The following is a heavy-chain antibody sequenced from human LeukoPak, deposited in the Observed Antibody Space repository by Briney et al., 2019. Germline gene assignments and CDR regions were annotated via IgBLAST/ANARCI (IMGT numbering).Heavy chain of an antibody. J-gene: IGHJ4*02. CDR3: AVLPLLEWLTFDY. D-gene: IGHD3-3*01. Sequence: SETLSLTCTVSGDSIGSNYWSWIRQPPGKGLEWIGYIYYSGSTNYNPSLKSRVTISVDTSKNQFSLKLSSVTAADTAVYYCAVLPLLEWLTFDYWGQGTLVTVSS. V-gene: IGHV4-59*01. CDR1: GDSIGSNY. CDR2: IYYSGST.